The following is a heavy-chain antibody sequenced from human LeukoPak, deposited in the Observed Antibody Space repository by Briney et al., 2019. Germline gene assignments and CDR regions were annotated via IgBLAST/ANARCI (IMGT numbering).Heavy chain of an antibody. CDR3: ARGGIVVVTAIPA. V-gene: IGHV3-74*01. CDR1: GFTFSSYW. J-gene: IGHJ5*02. CDR2: INSDGSST. Sequence: GGSLRLSCAASGFTFSSYWMHWVRQAPGEGLVWVSRINSDGSSTSYADSVKGRFTISRDNAKNTLYLQMNSLRAEDTAVYYCARGGIVVVTAIPAWGQGTLVTVSS. D-gene: IGHD2-21*02.